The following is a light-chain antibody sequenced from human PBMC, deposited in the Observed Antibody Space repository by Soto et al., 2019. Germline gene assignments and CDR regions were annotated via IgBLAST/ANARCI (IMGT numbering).Light chain of an antibody. Sequence: DIVMTQSPLSLPVTPGEPASISCRSSQSLLHSNGYNYLDGYLQKPGHSPQLLIYLGSNRASGVPDRFSGSGSGTAFTLKISRVEAEDVGVYYCMQALHTPLTFGGGTKVEIK. CDR3: MQALHTPLT. CDR2: LGS. J-gene: IGKJ4*01. V-gene: IGKV2-28*01. CDR1: QSLLHSNGYNY.